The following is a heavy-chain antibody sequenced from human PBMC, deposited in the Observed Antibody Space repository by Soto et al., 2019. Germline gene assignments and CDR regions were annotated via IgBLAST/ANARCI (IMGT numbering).Heavy chain of an antibody. CDR3: ARPRSMSSSGFDI. V-gene: IGHV3-74*01. CDR2: INPDGSFT. D-gene: IGHD6-6*01. J-gene: IGHJ3*02. CDR1: GYTFSSHW. Sequence: EVQLVESGGGLVQPGGSLRLSCVASGYTFSSHWIHWVRQAPGQGLVGVSRINPDGSFTSYADSVKGRFTISRDNAKNTLYLEMNSLRAEDTAVCYCARPRSMSSSGFDIWGQGTMVTVSS.